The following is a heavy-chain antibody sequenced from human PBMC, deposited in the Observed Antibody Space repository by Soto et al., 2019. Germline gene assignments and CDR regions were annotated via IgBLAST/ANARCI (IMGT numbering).Heavy chain of an antibody. CDR2: ISAYNGNT. V-gene: IGHV1-18*01. CDR3: ARDQSYYDSSGYYYFDY. J-gene: IGHJ4*02. D-gene: IGHD3-22*01. CDR1: GYTFTSYG. Sequence: QVQLVQSGAEVKKPGASVKVSCKASGYTFTSYGISWVRQAPGQGLEWMGWISAYNGNTNYAQKLQGRVTMTTDTSTSTAYRELRSLRSDDTAVYYCARDQSYYDSSGYYYFDYWGQGTLVTVSS.